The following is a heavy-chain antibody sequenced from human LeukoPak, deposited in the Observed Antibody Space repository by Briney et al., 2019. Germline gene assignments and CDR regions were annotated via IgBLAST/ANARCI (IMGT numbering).Heavy chain of an antibody. CDR1: GYTFITSS. J-gene: IGHJ4*02. CDR3: VGGSLGY. V-gene: IGHV1-3*01. Sequence: ASVKVSCKTLGYTFITSSIYWVRQAPGQRLEWLGWITVASGNTRYSENLQGRVTLTSDTSANTAYMELHNLKFEDTAVYYCVGGSLGYWGQGTLVTVSP. CDR2: ITVASGNT.